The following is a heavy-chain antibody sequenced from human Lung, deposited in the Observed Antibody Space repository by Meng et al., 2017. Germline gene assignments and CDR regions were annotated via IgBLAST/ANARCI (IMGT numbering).Heavy chain of an antibody. J-gene: IGHJ4*02. CDR3: ARDEDISAAGKLFGDY. Sequence: EVAQGGGSVTIPCSTPVYSLPGYWLHWARLAPGQGHEWNGQINPKGGDTHYAQRFQCRVTMTGGTSISTAYMELSGLRSDDTAIYYCARDEDISAAGKLFGDYWGQGTLVTVSS. CDR1: VYSLPGYW. D-gene: IGHD6-13*01. V-gene: IGHV1-2*06. CDR2: INPKGGDT.